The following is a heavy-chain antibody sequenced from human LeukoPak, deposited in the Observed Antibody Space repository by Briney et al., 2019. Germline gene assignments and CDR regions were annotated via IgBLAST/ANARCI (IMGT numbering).Heavy chain of an antibody. Sequence: SETLSLTCTVSGGSISSSSYYWGWIRQPPGKGLEWIGSIYYSGSTYYNPSLKSRVTISVDTSKNQFSLKLSSVTAADTAVYYCARVRYSYGYWFDPWGQGTLVTVSS. CDR1: GGSISSSSYY. CDR3: ARVRYSYGYWFDP. D-gene: IGHD5-18*01. CDR2: IYYSGST. V-gene: IGHV4-39*07. J-gene: IGHJ5*02.